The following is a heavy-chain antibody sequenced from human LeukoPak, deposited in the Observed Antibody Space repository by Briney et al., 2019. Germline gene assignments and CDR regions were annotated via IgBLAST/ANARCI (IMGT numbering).Heavy chain of an antibody. CDR2: LSGSGGST. CDR3: AKESTVTPGNVNWFDP. J-gene: IGHJ5*02. V-gene: IGHV3-23*01. CDR1: GFTFSSYA. Sequence: GGSLRLSCAASGFTFSSYAMSWVRQAPGKGLEWVPTLSGSGGSTYYSESVKGRFTISRDNSKNRLYLRINSLRADDTAVYYCAKESTVTPGNVNWFDPWGQGTLVTVSS. D-gene: IGHD4-17*01.